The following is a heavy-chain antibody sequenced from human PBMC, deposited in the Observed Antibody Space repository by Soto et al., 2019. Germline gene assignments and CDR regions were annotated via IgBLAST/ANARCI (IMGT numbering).Heavy chain of an antibody. CDR1: GYTFIRYG. J-gene: IGHJ6*02. V-gene: IGHV1-18*01. D-gene: IGHD3-16*01. CDR2: ISPYNDYT. CDR3: ARGGYYDNSWGKLSHYGLDV. Sequence: QVQLAQSANEVKKPGASVRVSCKAAGYTFIRYGIAWVRPAPGQGLEWMGWISPYNDYTVYAQKFQGRVSMTADTSTRTVYMNLRGLKSDDTAVYYCARGGYYDNSWGKLSHYGLDVWGQGTSVSVSS.